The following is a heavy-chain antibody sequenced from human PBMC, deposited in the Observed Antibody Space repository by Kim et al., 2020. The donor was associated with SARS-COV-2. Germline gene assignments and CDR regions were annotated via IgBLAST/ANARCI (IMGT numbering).Heavy chain of an antibody. Sequence: SETLSLTCTVSGGPFSSSNYYWGWIRQPPGKGLEWIGSVYYSGSTYYNPSLKSRVTISVDTSKNQFSLKLSSVTAADTAVYYCARHSYSNDWSLSYFDYWGQGTLVTVSS. V-gene: IGHV4-39*01. CDR2: VYYSGST. CDR3: ARHSYSNDWSLSYFDY. D-gene: IGHD6-19*01. J-gene: IGHJ4*02. CDR1: GGPFSSSNYY.